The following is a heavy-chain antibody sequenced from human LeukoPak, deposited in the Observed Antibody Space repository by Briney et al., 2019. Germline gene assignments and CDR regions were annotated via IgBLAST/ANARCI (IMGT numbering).Heavy chain of an antibody. Sequence: ASVKVSCKASGYTFTSYGISWVRQAPGQGLEWMGWISAYNGNTNYAQKLQGRVTMTTDTSTSTAYMELRSLRSDDTAVYYCARCGFGELLSNYYYYMDVWGKGTTVTISS. CDR3: ARCGFGELLSNYYYYMDV. J-gene: IGHJ6*03. D-gene: IGHD3-10*01. V-gene: IGHV1-18*01. CDR2: ISAYNGNT. CDR1: GYTFTSYG.